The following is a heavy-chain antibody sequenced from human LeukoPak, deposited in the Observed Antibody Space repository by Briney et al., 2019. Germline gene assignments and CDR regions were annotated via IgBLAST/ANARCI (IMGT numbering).Heavy chain of an antibody. Sequence: ASVKVSCKTSGYTFTSYDINWVRQATGQGLEWMGWMNPHSGNTGYAQKFQGRVTMTSNTSITTAYLELGSLRSEDTAVYYCARGSFRGYCLDTSCYTVNYWGQGTLVTVSS. D-gene: IGHD2-2*02. CDR1: GYTFTSYD. CDR3: ARGSFRGYCLDTSCYTVNY. V-gene: IGHV1-8*01. J-gene: IGHJ4*02. CDR2: MNPHSGNT.